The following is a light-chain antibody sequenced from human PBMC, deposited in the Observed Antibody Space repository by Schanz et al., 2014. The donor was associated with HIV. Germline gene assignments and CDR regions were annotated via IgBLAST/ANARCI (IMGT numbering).Light chain of an antibody. V-gene: IGLV7-43*01. J-gene: IGLJ3*02. CDR1: TGAVTSGYY. Sequence: QTVVTQEPSLTVSPGGTVTLTCASSTGAVTSGYYPNWFQQKPGQAPRALIYSTNNKQSWTPARFSGSLLGGKAALTLSGVQPEDEAEYYCLLYYGGAWVFGGGTKLPS. CDR3: LLYYGGAWV. CDR2: STN.